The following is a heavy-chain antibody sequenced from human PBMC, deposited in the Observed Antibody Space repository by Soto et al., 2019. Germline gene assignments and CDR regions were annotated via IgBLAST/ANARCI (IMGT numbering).Heavy chain of an antibody. CDR2: ISWNSGSI. J-gene: IGHJ4*02. CDR3: AKEATTGTTHYFDY. D-gene: IGHD1-1*01. CDR1: GFTFDDYA. Sequence: EVQLVESGGGLVQPGRSLRLSCAASGFTFDDYAMHWVRQAPGKGLEWVSGISWNSGSIGYADSVTGRFTISSDNAKNSLYLHMNSLRAEDTALYYCAKEATTGTTHYFDYWGQGTLVTVSS. V-gene: IGHV3-9*01.